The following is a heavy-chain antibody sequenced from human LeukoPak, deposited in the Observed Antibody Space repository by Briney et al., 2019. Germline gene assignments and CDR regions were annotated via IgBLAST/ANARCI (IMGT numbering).Heavy chain of an antibody. CDR2: ISYDGSNK. Sequence: PGGSLRLSCAASGFTFSNYAMHWVRQAPGKGLEWVAVISYDGSNKYYADSVKGRFTISRDNSKNTLFLEMHSLRAEDTAVYYCAREGSGTYFDYWGQGTLVTVSS. V-gene: IGHV3-30-3*01. CDR3: AREGSGTYFDY. CDR1: GFTFSNYA. J-gene: IGHJ4*02. D-gene: IGHD1-26*01.